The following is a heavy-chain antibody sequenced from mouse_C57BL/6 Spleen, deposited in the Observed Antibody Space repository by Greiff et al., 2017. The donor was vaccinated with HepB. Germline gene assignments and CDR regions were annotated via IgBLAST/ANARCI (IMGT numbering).Heavy chain of an antibody. CDR3: ARGAAQATFAY. V-gene: IGHV1-82*01. D-gene: IGHD3-2*02. CDR1: GYAFSSSW. Sequence: QVQLKESGPELVKPGASVKISCKASGYAFSSSWMNWVKQRPGKGLEWIGRIYPGDGDTNYNGKFKGKATLTADNSSSTAYMQLSSLTSEDSAVYFCARGAAQATFAYWGQGTLVTVSA. J-gene: IGHJ3*01. CDR2: IYPGDGDT.